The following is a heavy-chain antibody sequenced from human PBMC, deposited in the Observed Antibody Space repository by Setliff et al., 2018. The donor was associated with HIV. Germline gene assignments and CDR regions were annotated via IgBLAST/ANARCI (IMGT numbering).Heavy chain of an antibody. D-gene: IGHD3-22*01. Sequence: ASVKVSCKASGGSFSSYGLSWVRQAPGQGLEWMGGIIPILGVANYAQKFQGRVTITADKSATTAYMELSSLRSEDTAVYFCARGRTYDSSGYIGNWFDPWGQGTLVTVSS. V-gene: IGHV1-69*10. CDR1: GGSFSSYG. CDR2: IIPILGVA. CDR3: ARGRTYDSSGYIGNWFDP. J-gene: IGHJ5*02.